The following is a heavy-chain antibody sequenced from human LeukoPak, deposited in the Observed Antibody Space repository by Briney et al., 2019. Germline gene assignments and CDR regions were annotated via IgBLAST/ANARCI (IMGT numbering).Heavy chain of an antibody. Sequence: PSETQSLTCTVSGGSISSYYWSWIRQPAGKGLEWIGRIYTSGSTNYNPSLKSRVTMSVDTSKNQFSLKLSSVTAADTAVYYCARGLVVVADYYYYYYMDVWGKGTTVTVSS. CDR2: IYTSGST. J-gene: IGHJ6*03. V-gene: IGHV4-4*07. D-gene: IGHD2-15*01. CDR1: GGSISSYY. CDR3: ARGLVVVADYYYYYYMDV.